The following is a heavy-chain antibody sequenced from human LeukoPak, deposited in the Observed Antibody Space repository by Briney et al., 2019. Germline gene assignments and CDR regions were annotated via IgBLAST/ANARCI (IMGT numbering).Heavy chain of an antibody. Sequence: ASETLSLTCAVSGGSISSSNWWSWVRQPPGKGLEWIGEIYRSGSTNYDPSLKSRVTISVDKSKNQFSLKLSSVTAADTAVYYCARAPEPGDYASYYFDYWGQGTLVTVSS. V-gene: IGHV4-4*02. CDR3: ARAPEPGDYASYYFDY. D-gene: IGHD4-17*01. CDR1: GGSISSSNW. CDR2: IYRSGST. J-gene: IGHJ4*02.